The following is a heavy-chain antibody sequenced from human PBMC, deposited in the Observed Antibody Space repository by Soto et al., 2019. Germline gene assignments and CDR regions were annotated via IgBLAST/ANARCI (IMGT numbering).Heavy chain of an antibody. CDR1: GGTFSSYA. J-gene: IGHJ4*02. V-gene: IGHV1-69*12. Sequence: QVQLVQSGAEVKKPGSSVKVSCKASGGTFSSYAISWVRQAPGQGLEWMGGIIPIFGTANYAKKFQGRVTLTADESSTTAYMELSSRRSEDTAVYYCAGNYDSSGDYYRGLDYWGQGTLVTVSS. D-gene: IGHD3-22*01. CDR2: IIPIFGTA. CDR3: AGNYDSSGDYYRGLDY.